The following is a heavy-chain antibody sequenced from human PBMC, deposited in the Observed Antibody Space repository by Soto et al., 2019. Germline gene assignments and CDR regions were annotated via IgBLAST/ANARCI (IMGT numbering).Heavy chain of an antibody. J-gene: IGHJ6*02. CDR3: VLTWMSAYTPGRPKKKDYYYYGLNV. CDR2: IIPIYGTT. CDR1: GGTFSSHA. Sequence: QVQLVQSGAEVKKPGSSVKVSCKTSGGTFSSHAVSWLRQAPGQGLEWMGAIIPIYGTTNYAQKFQGRVTITADDFTTNAYMEVSSLRSEDTALYYCVLTWMSAYTPGRPKKKDYYYYGLNVWGHGTTVIVSS. D-gene: IGHD3-16*01. V-gene: IGHV1-69*01.